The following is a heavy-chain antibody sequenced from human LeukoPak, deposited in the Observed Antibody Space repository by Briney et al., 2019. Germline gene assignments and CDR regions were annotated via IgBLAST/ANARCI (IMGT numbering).Heavy chain of an antibody. CDR3: ARGATTAGLRFDF. CDR2: VNLKSGYT. V-gene: IGHV1-8*03. J-gene: IGHJ4*02. D-gene: IGHD6-13*01. Sequence: ASVKVSCKASGYTLTKFDINWVRQATGQGLEWMGWVNLKSGYTGYAQKFQGRLTITRDTSINTAYMELSSLRSEDTAVYYCARGATTAGLRFDFWGQGTLVTVSS. CDR1: GYTLTKFD.